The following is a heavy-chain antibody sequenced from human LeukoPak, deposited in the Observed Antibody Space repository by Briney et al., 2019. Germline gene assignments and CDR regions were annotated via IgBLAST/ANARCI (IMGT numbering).Heavy chain of an antibody. CDR1: GFTFSSYG. D-gene: IGHD2-2*01. CDR3: AKELYCSSTSCPRY. V-gene: IGHV3-30*02. J-gene: IGHJ4*02. Sequence: GGALRLSCAASGFTFSSYGMHWVRQAPAKGLEGVAFIRYDGSNKYYADSVKGRFTISRDNSKNTQYLQMNSLRAEDTAVYYCAKELYCSSTSCPRYRGQGTLVTVSS. CDR2: IRYDGSNK.